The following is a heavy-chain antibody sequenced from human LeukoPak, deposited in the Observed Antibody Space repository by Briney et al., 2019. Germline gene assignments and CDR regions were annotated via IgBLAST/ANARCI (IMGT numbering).Heavy chain of an antibody. J-gene: IGHJ5*02. Sequence: SETLSLTCTVSGGSISSSSYYWGWIRQPPGKGLEWIGSIYYSGRTYYNPSLKSRVTISVDTSKNQFSLKLSSVTAADTAVYYCARDRWNYYTAMVKVWFDPWGQGTLVTVSS. D-gene: IGHD5-18*01. CDR1: GGSISSSSYY. CDR3: ARDRWNYYTAMVKVWFDP. CDR2: IYYSGRT. V-gene: IGHV4-39*07.